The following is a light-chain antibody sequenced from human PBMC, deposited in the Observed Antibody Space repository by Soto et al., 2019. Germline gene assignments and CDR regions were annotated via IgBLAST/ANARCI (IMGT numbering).Light chain of an antibody. CDR1: QSVSSSY. V-gene: IGKV3-20*01. CDR3: QQYGSSPHT. CDR2: GAS. Sequence: EIVLTQSPGTLSLSPGERATLSCRASQSVSSSYLAWYQNKPGQAPRLLIYGASSRATGIPDRFSGRGSGNDFTLTISRLEPEDFAVYYWQQYGSSPHTFGQGTKLEIK. J-gene: IGKJ2*01.